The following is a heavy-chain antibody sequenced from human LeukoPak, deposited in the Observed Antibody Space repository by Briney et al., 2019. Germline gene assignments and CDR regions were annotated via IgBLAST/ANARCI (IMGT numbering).Heavy chain of an antibody. D-gene: IGHD3-22*01. Sequence: QTGGSLRLSCAASGFTFSSFWMHWVRHAPGKGLVWVARINSDGSSITYADSVKGRFTISRDNAKNTLYLQMNSLRAEDTAVYYCARVASKGTMIGTFDMWGQGTMVTVSS. CDR3: ARVASKGTMIGTFDM. J-gene: IGHJ3*02. V-gene: IGHV3-74*03. CDR2: INSDGSSI. CDR1: GFTFSSFW.